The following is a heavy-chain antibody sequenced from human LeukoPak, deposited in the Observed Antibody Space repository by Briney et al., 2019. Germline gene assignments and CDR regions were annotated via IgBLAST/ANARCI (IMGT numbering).Heavy chain of an antibody. CDR3: ERAHGYGDYAFDY. CDR2: LSGSGGST. D-gene: IGHD4-17*01. V-gene: IGHV3-23*01. CDR1: GFTFSSYA. J-gene: IGHJ4*02. Sequence: GGSLRLSCAASGFTFSSYAMSWVRQAPGKGLEWVSGLSGSGGSTYYADSVQGRFTISRDNSKNTLYLQMNSLRAEDTAVYYCERAHGYGDYAFDYWGQGTLVTVSS.